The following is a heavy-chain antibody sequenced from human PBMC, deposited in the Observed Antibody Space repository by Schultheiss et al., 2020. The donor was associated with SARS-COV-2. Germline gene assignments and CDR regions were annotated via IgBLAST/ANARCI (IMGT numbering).Heavy chain of an antibody. V-gene: IGHV4-34*11. CDR3: AVGLSTLYGLDV. J-gene: IGHJ6*02. CDR2: IYYSGST. Sequence: SETLSLTCAVYGGSFSGYYWSWIRQPPGKGLEWIGYIYYSGSTNYNPSLNSRVTISDDKSKNQFSLKLTSVTAADTAVYYCAVGLSTLYGLDVWGQGTTVTVSS. D-gene: IGHD1-26*01. CDR1: GGSFSGYY.